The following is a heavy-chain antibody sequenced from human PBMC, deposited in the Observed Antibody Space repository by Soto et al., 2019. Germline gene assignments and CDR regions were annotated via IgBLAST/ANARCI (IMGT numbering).Heavy chain of an antibody. J-gene: IGHJ4*02. CDR2: IYYSGSI. V-gene: IGHV4-30-4*01. D-gene: IGHD6-6*01. CDR3: DRGTFRQFDY. Sequence: SLCVTCVVSGGSISIGDYFWSWIRQTPGKGLEWIGYIYYSGSIYYNPSLKSRITISVDMSKNQFSLKLSPVTAADTAVYFCDRGTFRQFDYWGKGTLLTVS. CDR1: GGSISIGDYF.